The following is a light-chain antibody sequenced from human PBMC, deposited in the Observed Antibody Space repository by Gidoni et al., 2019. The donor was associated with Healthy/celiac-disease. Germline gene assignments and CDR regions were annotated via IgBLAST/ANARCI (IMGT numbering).Light chain of an antibody. Sequence: DIVMTHSPLSLPVTPGEPASISCRSSQSLLHSNGYNYLDWYLQKPGQSPQLLIYLGSNRASGVPDRFSGSGSGTDFTLKISRVEAEDVGVYYCMQALQTPPTFXGXTKVEIK. CDR2: LGS. CDR1: QSLLHSNGYNY. J-gene: IGKJ4*01. CDR3: MQALQTPPT. V-gene: IGKV2-28*01.